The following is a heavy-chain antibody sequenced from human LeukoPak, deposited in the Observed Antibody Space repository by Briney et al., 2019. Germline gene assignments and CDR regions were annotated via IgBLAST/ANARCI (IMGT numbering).Heavy chain of an antibody. Sequence: SETLSLTCTVSGGSISSGGYYWSWIRQPPGKGLEWIGEINHSGSTNYNPSLKSRVTISVDTSKNQFSLKLSSVTAADTAVYYRARGYGSGSYCDYWGQGTLVTVSS. D-gene: IGHD3-10*01. CDR3: ARGYGSGSYCDY. CDR2: INHSGST. J-gene: IGHJ4*02. CDR1: GGSISSGGYY. V-gene: IGHV4-39*07.